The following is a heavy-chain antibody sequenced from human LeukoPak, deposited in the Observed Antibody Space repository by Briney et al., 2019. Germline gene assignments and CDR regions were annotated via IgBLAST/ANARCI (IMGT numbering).Heavy chain of an antibody. D-gene: IGHD1-1*01. J-gene: IGHJ3*02. Sequence: GGSLRLSCTASGLSVRNEYMSWVRQTPGKGLEWVAVMFSGGYTSYADSVKGRFTLSRDNSENILYLQMDNLRVEDTAIYYCTRDTGASAAGTIVADASDIWGQGIMVTVS. CDR2: MFSGGYT. V-gene: IGHV3-53*01. CDR3: TRDTGASAAGTIVADASDI. CDR1: GLSVRNEY.